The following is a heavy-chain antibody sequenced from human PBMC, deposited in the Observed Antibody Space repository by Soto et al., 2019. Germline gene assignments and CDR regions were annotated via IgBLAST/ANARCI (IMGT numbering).Heavy chain of an antibody. V-gene: IGHV4-31*03. Sequence: QVQLQESGPGLVKPSQTLSLTCTVSGGSISSGYYYWSWIRQHPGKGLEWIGYIYYSGSTYYNPSLKSRVTISVDTSKNQVPLKLSSVTAADTAVYYCARQRDGYNLAFDYWGQGTLVTVSS. J-gene: IGHJ4*02. CDR1: GGSISSGYYY. CDR2: IYYSGST. D-gene: IGHD5-12*01. CDR3: ARQRDGYNLAFDY.